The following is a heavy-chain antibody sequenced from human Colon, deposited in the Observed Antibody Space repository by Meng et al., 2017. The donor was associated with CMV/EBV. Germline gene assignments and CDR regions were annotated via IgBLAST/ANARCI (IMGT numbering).Heavy chain of an antibody. D-gene: IGHD5-18*01. CDR3: SKSIVDTAMDLDY. CDR1: GFPFSSFS. V-gene: IGHV3-23*01. Sequence: GESLKISCEASGFPFSSFSMTWVRQAPGKGLEWVATIRSSDDKTYYSDSVKGRFTISRDNYKNTLYLQMNSLRGEDTAVYYCSKSIVDTAMDLDYWGQGMLVTVSS. CDR2: IRSSDDKT. J-gene: IGHJ4*02.